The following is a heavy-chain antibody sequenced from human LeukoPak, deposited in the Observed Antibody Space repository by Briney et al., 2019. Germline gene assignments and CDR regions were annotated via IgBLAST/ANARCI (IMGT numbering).Heavy chain of an antibody. CDR3: AREGYCSGGSCYGYYY. V-gene: IGHV1-2*02. CDR2: INPNSGGT. D-gene: IGHD2-15*01. Sequence: ASVKVSCKASGYTFTGFHMHWVRQAPGQGLEWMGWINPNSGGTNYAQKFQGRVTMTRDTSISTVYMELRSLRSDDTAVYYCAREGYCSGGSCYGYYYWGQGTLVTVSS. CDR1: GYTFTGFH. J-gene: IGHJ4*02.